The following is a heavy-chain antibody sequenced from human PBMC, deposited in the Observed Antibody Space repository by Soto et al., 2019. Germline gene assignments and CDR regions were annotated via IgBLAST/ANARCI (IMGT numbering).Heavy chain of an antibody. CDR2: INSSSSYT. V-gene: IGHV3-11*05. D-gene: IGHD3-10*02. J-gene: IGHJ2*01. Sequence: QVQLVESGGGLVKPGVSLRLSCAASGFTFSDYYMSWIRQAPGKGLEWVSYINSSSSYTDYADSLKGRFTLSRDKTKNELYLLTTSLSPEPKAVYYCAIMFAAGCKRRYLEPWGRGTLVTVPS. CDR1: GFTFSDYY. CDR3: AIMFAAGCKRRYLEP.